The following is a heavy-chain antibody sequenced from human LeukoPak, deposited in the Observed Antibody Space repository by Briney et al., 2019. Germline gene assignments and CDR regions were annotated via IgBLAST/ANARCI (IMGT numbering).Heavy chain of an antibody. CDR2: IYYSGST. Sequence: SETLSLTCTVSGGSISSYYWSWIRQPPGKGLEWIGYIYYSGSTNYNPSLKSRVTISVDTSKNQFSLKLSPVTAADTAVYYCARDPLYYMDVWGKGTTVTVSS. CDR1: GGSISSYY. CDR3: ARDPLYYMDV. V-gene: IGHV4-59*12. J-gene: IGHJ6*03.